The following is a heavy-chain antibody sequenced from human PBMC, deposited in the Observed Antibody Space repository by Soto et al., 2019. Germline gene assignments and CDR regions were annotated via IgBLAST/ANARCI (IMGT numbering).Heavy chain of an antibody. Sequence: ASETLSLTCPVSDDSINNYYWNWIRQPPEKGLEWIGYIYYSGSTSYNPSLKSRVTISIDTSKNQFSLKLSSVTAADTAVYYCARQVISSGGFDYWGRGTLVTVSS. CDR2: IYYSGST. D-gene: IGHD6-6*01. J-gene: IGHJ4*02. CDR1: DDSINNYY. CDR3: ARQVISSGGFDY. V-gene: IGHV4-59*08.